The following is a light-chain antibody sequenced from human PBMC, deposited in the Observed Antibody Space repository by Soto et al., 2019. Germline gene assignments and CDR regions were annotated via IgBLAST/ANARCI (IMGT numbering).Light chain of an antibody. CDR3: CSSAGDYTVL. CDR1: SSAVGGSNH. V-gene: IGLV2-11*01. J-gene: IGLJ1*01. CDR2: DIS. Sequence: QSVLTQPRSVSGSPGQSVTISCTGTSSAVGGSNHVSWYQHHPGKAPKFMIYDISKRPSGVPDRFSGSKSGNTASLTISGLQAEDGADYYCCSSAGDYTVLFGTGTKVTVL.